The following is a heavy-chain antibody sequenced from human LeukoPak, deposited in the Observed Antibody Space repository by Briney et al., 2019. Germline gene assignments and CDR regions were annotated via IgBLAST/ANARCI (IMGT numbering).Heavy chain of an antibody. D-gene: IGHD3-16*02. V-gene: IGHV3-11*01. Sequence: PGGSLRLSCAASGFTFSDYYMSWIRQAPGKGLEWVSYISSNGSTIYYADSVKGRFTISRDNAKNSLYVQMNSLRAEDTAVYYCARGFGDYVWGSYRLYFDYWGQGTLVTVSS. J-gene: IGHJ4*02. CDR1: GFTFSDYY. CDR2: ISSNGSTI. CDR3: ARGFGDYVWGSYRLYFDY.